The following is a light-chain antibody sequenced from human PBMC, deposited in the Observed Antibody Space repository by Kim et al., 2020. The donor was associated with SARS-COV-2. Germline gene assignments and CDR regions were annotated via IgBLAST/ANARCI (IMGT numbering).Light chain of an antibody. V-gene: IGLV6-57*03. CDR2: EDN. CDR1: SGSIASNY. J-gene: IGLJ3*02. CDR3: QSYDSTKWV. Sequence: NFMLTQPHSVSESPGKTVTISCTRSSGSIASNYVQWYQQRPGSAPTTLIYEDNQRPSGVPDRFSGFIDRSSNSASLTISGLKTEDEADYYCQSYDSTKWVFGGGTQLTVL.